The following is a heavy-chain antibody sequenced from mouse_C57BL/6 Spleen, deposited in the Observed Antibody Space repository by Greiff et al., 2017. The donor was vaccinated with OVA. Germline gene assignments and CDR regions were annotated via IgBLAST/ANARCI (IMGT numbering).Heavy chain of an antibody. CDR2: INYDGSST. V-gene: IGHV5-16*01. Sequence: EVQVVESEGGLVQPGSSMKLSCTASGFTFSDYYMAWVRQVPEKGLEWVANINYDGSSTYYLDSLKSRFIISRDNAKNILYLQMSSLKSEDTATYYCARSNYYGSSYWFAYWGQGTLVTVSA. J-gene: IGHJ3*01. CDR3: ARSNYYGSSYWFAY. CDR1: GFTFSDYY. D-gene: IGHD1-1*01.